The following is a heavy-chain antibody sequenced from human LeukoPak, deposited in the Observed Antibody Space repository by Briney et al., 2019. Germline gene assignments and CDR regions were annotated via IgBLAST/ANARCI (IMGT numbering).Heavy chain of an antibody. Sequence: GGSLRLSCVASGFTFSSYEMNWVRQAPGKGLEWVSYISSGASTIYYADSVKGRFTISRDNAKNSLYLQMNSLRAEDTAVYYCARDPGYSSSWPNSFDYWGQGTLVTVSS. D-gene: IGHD6-13*01. V-gene: IGHV3-48*03. CDR3: ARDPGYSSSWPNSFDY. CDR2: ISSGASTI. J-gene: IGHJ4*02. CDR1: GFTFSSYE.